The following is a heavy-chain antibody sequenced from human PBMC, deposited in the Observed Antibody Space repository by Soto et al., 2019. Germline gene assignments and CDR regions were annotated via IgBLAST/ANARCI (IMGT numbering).Heavy chain of an antibody. V-gene: IGHV3-21*01. CDR3: ARDQICCSSSAH. Sequence: PGGSLRLSCAASGFTFSSYSMNWVRQAPGKGLEWVSSISSSTSYIYYADSVKGRFTISRDSAKNSLYLQMNSLRAEDTAVYYCARDQICCSSSAHWGQGTLVTAPQ. J-gene: IGHJ4*02. D-gene: IGHD6-6*01. CDR1: GFTFSSYS. CDR2: ISSSTSYI.